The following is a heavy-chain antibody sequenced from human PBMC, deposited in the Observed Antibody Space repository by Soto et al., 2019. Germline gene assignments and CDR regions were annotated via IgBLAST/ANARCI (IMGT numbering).Heavy chain of an antibody. J-gene: IGHJ5*02. CDR2: IYYSGST. CDR1: GGSISSYY. D-gene: IGHD4-17*01. Sequence: QVQLQESGPGLVKPSETLSLTCTVSGGSISSYYWSWIRQPPGKGLEWIGYIYYSGSTNYNPSLKSRVTISVDTSKNQFSLKLSSVTAADTAVYYCARVMDYGGNLRFDPWGQGTLVTVSS. CDR3: ARVMDYGGNLRFDP. V-gene: IGHV4-59*01.